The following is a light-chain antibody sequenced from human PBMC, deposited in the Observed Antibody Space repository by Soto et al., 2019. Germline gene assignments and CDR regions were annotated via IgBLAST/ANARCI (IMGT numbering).Light chain of an antibody. CDR1: QGIRND. J-gene: IGKJ1*01. CDR3: LQDYNYPLT. Sequence: AIQMTQSPSSLSASVGDRVTITCRASQGIRNDLGWYQQRPGKPPNLLIYASSTLQSGVPSRFSGSGSGTDFTLTISSLQPEDFATYYCLQDYNYPLTFGQGTKVEIK. CDR2: ASS. V-gene: IGKV1-6*01.